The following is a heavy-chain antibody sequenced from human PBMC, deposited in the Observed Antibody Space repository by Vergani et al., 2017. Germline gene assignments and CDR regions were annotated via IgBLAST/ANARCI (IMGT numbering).Heavy chain of an antibody. CDR1: GFTFSSYA. D-gene: IGHD3-3*01. J-gene: IGHJ4*02. V-gene: IGHV3-23*01. CDR2: ISGSGGRT. CDR3: AKDVRGYSLVGY. Sequence: EVQLLESGGGLVQPGGSLRLSCAASGFTFSSYAMSWVRQAPGKGLEWVSAISGSGGRTYSADSVKGRFTISRDHSKNTLYLQKNSLRAEDTAVYYCAKDVRGYSLVGYWGQGTLVTVSS.